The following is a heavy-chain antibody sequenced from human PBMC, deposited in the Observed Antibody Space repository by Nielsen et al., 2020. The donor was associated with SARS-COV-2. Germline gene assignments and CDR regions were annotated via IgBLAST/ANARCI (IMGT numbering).Heavy chain of an antibody. Sequence: GGSLRLSCVVSGFNFRGYWMTWVRQAPGKGLEWVGNIKLDGSEKYYVDSVKGRFTISRDNARNTLYLQMNSLRVDDMAVYYCARVGSYGDPEYLDYWGQGALVTVSS. V-gene: IGHV3-7*01. J-gene: IGHJ4*02. D-gene: IGHD4/OR15-4a*01. CDR3: ARVGSYGDPEYLDY. CDR1: GFNFRGYW. CDR2: IKLDGSEK.